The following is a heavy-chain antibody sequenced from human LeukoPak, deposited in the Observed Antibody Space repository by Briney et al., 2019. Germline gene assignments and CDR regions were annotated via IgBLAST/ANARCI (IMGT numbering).Heavy chain of an antibody. Sequence: ASVTVSFKSSGYTFTSYDINWVRQATGQGLEWMGLMNPNSGNTGYAQKFQGRVTMTRNNSISTAYMELSSLRSEDTAVYYCARGPPIQLWPRYYYYYYGMDVWGQGTTVTVSS. D-gene: IGHD5-18*01. CDR1: GYTFTSYD. CDR3: ARGPPIQLWPRYYYYYYGMDV. V-gene: IGHV1-8*01. J-gene: IGHJ6*02. CDR2: MNPNSGNT.